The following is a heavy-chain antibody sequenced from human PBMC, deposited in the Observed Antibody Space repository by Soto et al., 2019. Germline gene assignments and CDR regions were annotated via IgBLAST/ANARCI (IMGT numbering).Heavy chain of an antibody. CDR2: INAGNGDA. Sequence: QVQLVQSGPEVKKPGASVKVSCKASGFTFTASGIHWVRQAPGQGLEWMGWINAGNGDAKYSQHFQGRVTISSDTAASATYMEMTGLRSEDTAVYYCARYSVARLFEYWGQGTLVTVSS. V-gene: IGHV1-3*01. CDR3: ARYSVARLFEY. D-gene: IGHD6-25*01. J-gene: IGHJ4*02. CDR1: GFTFTASG.